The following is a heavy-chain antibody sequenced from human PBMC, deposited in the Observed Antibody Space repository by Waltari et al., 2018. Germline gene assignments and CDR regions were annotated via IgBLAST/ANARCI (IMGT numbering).Heavy chain of an antibody. CDR3: ASGGFDI. D-gene: IGHD3-3*01. CDR2: IKQDGSEK. CDR1: GFTFSRYW. Sequence: EVQLVESGGGLVQPGGSLRLPCAASGFTFSRYWMSWVRQAPGKGLEWVANIKQDGSEKYYVDSVKGRFTISRDNAKNSLYLQMNSLRAEDTAVYYCASGGFDIWGQGTMVTVSS. V-gene: IGHV3-7*01. J-gene: IGHJ3*02.